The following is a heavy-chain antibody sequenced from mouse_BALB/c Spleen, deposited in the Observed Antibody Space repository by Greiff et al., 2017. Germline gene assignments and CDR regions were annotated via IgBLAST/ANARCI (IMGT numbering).Heavy chain of an antibody. D-gene: IGHD3-1*01. Sequence: EVKLMESGGGLVQPGGSRKLSCAASGFTFSSFGMHCVRQAPEKWLEWVAYISSGSSTIYYADTVKGRFTISRDNPKNTLFLQMTSLRSEDTAMYYCARSGGGDYWGQGTSVTVSS. J-gene: IGHJ4*01. CDR1: GFTFSSFG. V-gene: IGHV5-17*02. CDR3: ARSGGGDY. CDR2: ISSGSSTI.